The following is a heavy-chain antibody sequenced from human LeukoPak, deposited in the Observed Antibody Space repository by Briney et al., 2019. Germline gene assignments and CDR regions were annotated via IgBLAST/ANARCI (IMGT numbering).Heavy chain of an antibody. V-gene: IGHV3-30*03. CDR2: ISYDGSNK. CDR3: ARSAE. Sequence: PGGSLRLSCAVSGFTFSSYSMNWVRQAPGKGLEWVAVISYDGSNKYYADSVKGRFTISRDNSKNTLYLQMNSLRAEDTAVYYCARSAEWGQGTLVTVSS. CDR1: GFTFSSYS. J-gene: IGHJ4*02.